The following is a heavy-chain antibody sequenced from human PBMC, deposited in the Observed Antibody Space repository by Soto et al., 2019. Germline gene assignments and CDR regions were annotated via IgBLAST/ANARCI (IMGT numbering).Heavy chain of an antibody. CDR1: GGSFYNYA. D-gene: IGHD6-6*01. V-gene: IGHV1-69*06. Sequence: QVHLVQSGAEVKKPGSSVKVSCEASGGSFYNYAVTWVRQAPGQGLEWVGSIIPIFDKPNFAQKFQGRLRITADKPTSIAYMELNSLTAGDTAVYYCARRTGLAARLASPAYYGLDVWGQGTTVIVSS. CDR2: IIPIFDKP. CDR3: ARRTGLAARLASPAYYGLDV. J-gene: IGHJ6*02.